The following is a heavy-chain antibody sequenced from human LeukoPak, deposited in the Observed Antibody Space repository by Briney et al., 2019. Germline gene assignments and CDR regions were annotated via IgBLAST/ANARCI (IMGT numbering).Heavy chain of an antibody. J-gene: IGHJ6*02. CDR3: ARGHRVYCSSTSCSYGMDV. D-gene: IGHD2-2*01. V-gene: IGHV1-8*01. CDR2: MNPNSGNT. CDR1: GYTFTSYD. Sequence: ASVKVSCKASGYTFTSYDINWVRQATGQGLEWMGWMNPNSGNTGYAQKFQGRVTITRNTSISTAYMELSSLRSEDTAVYYCARGHRVYCSSTSCSYGMDVWGQGTTVTVSS.